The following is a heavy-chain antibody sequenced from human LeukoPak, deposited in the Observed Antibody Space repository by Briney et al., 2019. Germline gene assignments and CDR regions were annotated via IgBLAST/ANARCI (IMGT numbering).Heavy chain of an antibody. CDR3: ASSVPAATGEGDAFDI. CDR1: GGTFSSYT. Sequence: SVKVSCKASGGTFSSYTISWVRQAPGQGLEWMGRIIPILGIANYAQKFQGRVTITADKSTSTAYMELSSLRSEDTAVYYCASSVPAATGEGDAFDIWGQGTMVTVAS. D-gene: IGHD2-2*01. J-gene: IGHJ3*02. CDR2: IIPILGIA. V-gene: IGHV1-69*02.